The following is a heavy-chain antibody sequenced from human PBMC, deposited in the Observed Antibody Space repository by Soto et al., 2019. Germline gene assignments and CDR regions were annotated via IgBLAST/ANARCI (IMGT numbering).Heavy chain of an antibody. CDR2: IYYSGST. Sequence: QVQLQESGPGLVKPSETLSLTCTVSGGSISSYYWSWIRQPPGKGLEWIGYIYYSGSTNYNPSLKIRVTISVDTSKNQFSLKLSSVTAADTAVYYCARHLIRRFFDYWGQGTLVTVSS. J-gene: IGHJ4*02. CDR3: ARHLIRRFFDY. V-gene: IGHV4-59*08. CDR1: GGSISSYY.